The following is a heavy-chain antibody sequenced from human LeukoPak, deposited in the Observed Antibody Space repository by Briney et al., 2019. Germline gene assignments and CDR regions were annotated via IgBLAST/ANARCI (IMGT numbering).Heavy chain of an antibody. V-gene: IGHV4-39*01. CDR1: GGSISSSSYY. CDR3: ARLQLPPLTGTHGRETRYPPRPTYYFDY. D-gene: IGHD1-7*01. J-gene: IGHJ4*02. CDR2: IYYSGST. Sequence: SETLSLTCTVSGGSISSSSYYWGWIRQPPGKGLEWIGSIYYSGSTYYNPSLKSRVTISVDTTKNQFSLKLSSVTAADTAVYYCARLQLPPLTGTHGRETRYPPRPTYYFDYWGQGTLVTVSS.